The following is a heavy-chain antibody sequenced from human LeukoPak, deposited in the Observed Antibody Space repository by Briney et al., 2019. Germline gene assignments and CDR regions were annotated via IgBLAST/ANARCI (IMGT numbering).Heavy chain of an antibody. V-gene: IGHV3-9*01. J-gene: IGHJ5*02. CDR3: AKDVSLYYDTSGYPHR. CDR1: GFTFDDYA. Sequence: GGSLRLSCAASGFTFDDYAMHWVRRAPGKALEWVSGITWNSVGIGYADSVKGRFTISRDNAKNSLYLQMNSLRAEDTALYYCAKDVSLYYDTSGYPHRWGQGTLVTVSS. D-gene: IGHD3-22*01. CDR2: ITWNSVGI.